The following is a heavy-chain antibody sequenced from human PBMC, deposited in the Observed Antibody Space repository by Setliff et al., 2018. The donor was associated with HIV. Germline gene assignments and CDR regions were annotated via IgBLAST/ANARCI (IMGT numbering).Heavy chain of an antibody. CDR2: IHAGKGDT. V-gene: IGHV1-3*01. CDR1: GGTFSSYA. Sequence: ASVKVSCKASGGTFSSYAISWVRQAPGQSLEWLGWIHAGKGDTKYSQDLQGRITISSDTSANTAYMELSNLRSDDTAVYYCARGANFPYSSSSDYWGRGTLVTVSS. D-gene: IGHD6-6*01. CDR3: ARGANFPYSSSSDY. J-gene: IGHJ4*02.